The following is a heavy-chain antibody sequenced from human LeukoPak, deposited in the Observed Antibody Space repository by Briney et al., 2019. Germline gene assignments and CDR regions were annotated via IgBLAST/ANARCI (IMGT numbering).Heavy chain of an antibody. D-gene: IGHD2-8*01. Sequence: PGGSLRLSRAASGFTVSSNYMNWVRQAPGRGPEGVSVIYKAGNTFYADSVKGRFTMSRDNSKNTLYLQMNSLRAEDTAVYYCARVLLDTNGDQYWYYDLWGRGTLVTVSS. CDR3: ARVLLDTNGDQYWYYDL. CDR2: IYKAGNT. J-gene: IGHJ2*01. CDR1: GFTVSSNY. V-gene: IGHV3-53*01.